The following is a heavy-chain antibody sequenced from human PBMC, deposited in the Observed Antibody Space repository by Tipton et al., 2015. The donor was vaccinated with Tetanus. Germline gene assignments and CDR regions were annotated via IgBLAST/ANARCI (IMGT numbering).Heavy chain of an antibody. CDR3: TRASITNRFDP. J-gene: IGHJ5*02. Sequence: SLRLSCAASGFTFSDYWMTWVRQAPGKGLEWVANITHDGSENYYVDSVKGRFTISRDNAKNSLYLQMNSLRAEDTAMYYCTRASITNRFDPWGQGTLVTVSS. V-gene: IGHV3-7*02. D-gene: IGHD1-14*01. CDR1: GFTFSDYW. CDR2: ITHDGSEN.